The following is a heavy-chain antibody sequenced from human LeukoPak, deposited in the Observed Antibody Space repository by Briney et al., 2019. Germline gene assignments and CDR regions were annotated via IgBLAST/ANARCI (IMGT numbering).Heavy chain of an antibody. Sequence: GESLKISCKGSGCSFTSYWIGWVRQMPGKGLEWMGIIYPGDSDTRYSPSFQGQVTISADKSISTAYLQWGSLKASDTAMYYCARWAAADGMDVWGQGTTVTVSS. CDR2: IYPGDSDT. CDR1: GCSFTSYW. J-gene: IGHJ6*02. V-gene: IGHV5-51*01. D-gene: IGHD6-13*01. CDR3: ARWAAADGMDV.